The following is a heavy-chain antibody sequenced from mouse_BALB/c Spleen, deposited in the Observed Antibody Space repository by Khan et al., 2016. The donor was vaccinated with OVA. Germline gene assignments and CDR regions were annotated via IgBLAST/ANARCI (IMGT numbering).Heavy chain of an antibody. CDR3: ERGDFLLRLRGMDY. D-gene: IGHD1-1*01. CDR2: ISTYNGNT. J-gene: IGHJ4*01. Sequence: QVQLKQSGPEVVRPGVSVTISCKGSGDSFSDYAMHWVKQSPAKGLEWLGVISTYNGNTSYNKKINGKTTRTVIKADSTAYLELARMATEDSDISDWERGDFLLRLRGMDYWGQGTSVTVSS. CDR1: GDSFSDYA. V-gene: IGHV1S137*01.